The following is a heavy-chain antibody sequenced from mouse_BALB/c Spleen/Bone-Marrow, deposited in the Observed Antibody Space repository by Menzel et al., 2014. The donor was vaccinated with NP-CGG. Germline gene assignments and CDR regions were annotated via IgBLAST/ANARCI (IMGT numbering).Heavy chain of an antibody. J-gene: IGHJ4*01. CDR2: ISSGSSTI. Sequence: EVKLVESGGGLVQPGGSRKLSCAASGFTFSSFGMHWVRQAPEKGLEWVAYISSGSSTIYYADTVKGRFTISRDNPKSTLFLQMXSLRSEDTAMYYCARSGIGYYYGSNSYAMDYWGQGTSVTVSS. CDR1: GFTFSSFG. D-gene: IGHD1-1*01. V-gene: IGHV5-17*02. CDR3: ARSGIGYYYGSNSYAMDY.